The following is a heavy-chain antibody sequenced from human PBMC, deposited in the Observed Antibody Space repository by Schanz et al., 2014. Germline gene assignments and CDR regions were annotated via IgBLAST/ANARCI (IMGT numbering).Heavy chain of an antibody. Sequence: VELVESGGGVVQPGRSLRLSCAASGFTFSRHAMHWVRQAAGKGLEWVAIIDGRGITTFYADSVKGRFTISRDNAKNTVYLQMNSLRDDDTAVYYCAKRFHCSGSHPFDYWGQGTLVTVSS. CDR3: AKRFHCSGSHPFDY. J-gene: IGHJ4*02. CDR2: IDGRGITT. CDR1: GFTFSRHA. V-gene: IGHV3-23*04. D-gene: IGHD3-10*02.